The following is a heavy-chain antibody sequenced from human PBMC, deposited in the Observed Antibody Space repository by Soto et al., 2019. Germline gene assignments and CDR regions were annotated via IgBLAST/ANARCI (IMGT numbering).Heavy chain of an antibody. D-gene: IGHD4-17*01. Sequence: GGSLRLSCAASGFTFSSYAMSWVRQAPGKGLEWVSALSAGGTSAYYTVSVEGRFTISRDNSKNILYLQMNSLRADDTAIYYCAGGTYGDYDFWGQGTLVTVSS. CDR2: LSAGGTSA. J-gene: IGHJ4*02. CDR3: AGGTYGDYDF. V-gene: IGHV3-23*01. CDR1: GFTFSSYA.